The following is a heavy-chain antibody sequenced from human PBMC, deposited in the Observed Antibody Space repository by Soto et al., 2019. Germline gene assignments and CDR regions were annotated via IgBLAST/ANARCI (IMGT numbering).Heavy chain of an antibody. V-gene: IGHV3-30*18. D-gene: IGHD4-17*01. J-gene: IGHJ4*02. Sequence: PGGSLRLSCAASGFTFSSVGMHWVRQAPGKGLEWVALLSYDGSKEYYADSVKGRFSVSRDNSKNTLYLQMNSLRVEDTAVYFCAKRLLRGTTLSVLDYWGRGTLVTVSS. CDR3: AKRLLRGTTLSVLDY. CDR2: LSYDGSKE. CDR1: GFTFSSVG.